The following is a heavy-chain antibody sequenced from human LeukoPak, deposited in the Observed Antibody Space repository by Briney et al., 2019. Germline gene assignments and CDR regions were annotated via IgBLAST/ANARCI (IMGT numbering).Heavy chain of an antibody. Sequence: GGSLRLSCAASGFTVSSNYMSWVRQAPGKGLEWVSVIYSGGSTYYADSVKGRFTISRDNSKNTLYLQMNSLRAEDTAVYYCARLHYYDSSGYYDDYWGQGTLVTVSS. J-gene: IGHJ4*02. CDR1: GFTVSSNY. CDR3: ARLHYYDSSGYYDDY. D-gene: IGHD3-22*01. CDR2: IYSGGST. V-gene: IGHV3-66*02.